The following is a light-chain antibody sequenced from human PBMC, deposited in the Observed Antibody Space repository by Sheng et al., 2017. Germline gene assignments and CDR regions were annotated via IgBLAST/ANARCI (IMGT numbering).Light chain of an antibody. CDR1: QTINNW. V-gene: IGKV1-5*03. CDR3: QQYSSHFPDT. CDR2: KAS. Sequence: DIQMTQSPSTLSASVGDRVTFSCRASQTINNWLAWYQQKPGNAPELLISKASILESGVPSRFSGSGFGTEFTLTISSLQPDDFATYYCQQYSSHFPDTFGQGTKVEMK. J-gene: IGKJ2*01.